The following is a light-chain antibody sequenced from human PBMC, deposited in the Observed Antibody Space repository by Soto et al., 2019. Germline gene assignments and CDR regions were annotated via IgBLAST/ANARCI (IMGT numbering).Light chain of an antibody. CDR3: QQYKDYWT. Sequence: DVQMTQSPSTLSASVGDRVTITCRASQSISRWLAWYQQKPGKAPKLLIYETSSLEDGVPSRFTGSGSGTEFSLTITSLQPEDFASYYCQQYKDYWTFGQGTTVDIK. J-gene: IGKJ1*01. CDR2: ETS. CDR1: QSISRW. V-gene: IGKV1-5*03.